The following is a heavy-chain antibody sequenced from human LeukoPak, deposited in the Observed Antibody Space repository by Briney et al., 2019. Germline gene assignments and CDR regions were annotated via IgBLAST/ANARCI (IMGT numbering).Heavy chain of an antibody. D-gene: IGHD3-16*01. Sequence: PLETLSLTCAVYGGSFSGYYWSWIRQPPGKGMEWIGEINHSGSTNYNPSLKSRVTISVDTSKNQFSLKLSSVTAADTAVYYCARNYFSIRMDVWGQGTTVTVSS. CDR1: GGSFSGYY. CDR2: INHSGST. CDR3: ARNYFSIRMDV. J-gene: IGHJ6*02. V-gene: IGHV4-34*01.